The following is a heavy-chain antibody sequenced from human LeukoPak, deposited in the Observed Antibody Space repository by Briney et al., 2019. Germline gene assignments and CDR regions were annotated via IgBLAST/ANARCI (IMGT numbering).Heavy chain of an antibody. CDR2: ISSSGSTI. D-gene: IGHD6-19*01. CDR3: ASVTQAVAANY. J-gene: IGHJ4*02. CDR1: GFTFSSLE. Sequence: PGGSLRLSCAASGFTFSSLEMHGVRQAPGKGLEWVSYISSSGSTIYYADSVKGRFTISRDNAKNSLYLQMNSLRAEDTAVYYCASVTQAVAANYWGQGTLVTVSS. V-gene: IGHV3-48*03.